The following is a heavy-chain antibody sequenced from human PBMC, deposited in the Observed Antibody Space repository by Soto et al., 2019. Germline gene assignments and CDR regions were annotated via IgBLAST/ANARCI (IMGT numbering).Heavy chain of an antibody. CDR3: AKGLINGRWYAED. V-gene: IGHV3-23*01. J-gene: IGHJ4*02. CDR1: GFTFSSCV. CDR2: ISESGTGT. Sequence: EVHLLESGGGLVQPGESLRLSCGASGFTFSSCVMTWVRQAPGKGLGWVSCISESGTGTYYADSVKGRFTISRDNSKNTMYLQMNNLRAEDTGVYYCAKGLINGRWYAEDWGQGTLVTVSS. D-gene: IGHD6-13*01.